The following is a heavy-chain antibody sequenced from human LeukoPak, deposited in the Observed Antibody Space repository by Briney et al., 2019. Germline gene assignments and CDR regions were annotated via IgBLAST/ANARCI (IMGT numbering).Heavy chain of an antibody. CDR1: GFTFSSYA. J-gene: IGHJ4*02. CDR3: AKPPAYCGGDCYLLDY. D-gene: IGHD2-21*02. V-gene: IGHV3-23*01. Sequence: GGSLRLSCAASGFTFSSYAMSWVRQAPGKGLEWVSAISGSGGSTYCADSVKGRFTISRDNSKNTLYLQMNSLRAEDTAVYYCAKPPAYCGGDCYLLDYWGQGTLVTVSS. CDR2: ISGSGGST.